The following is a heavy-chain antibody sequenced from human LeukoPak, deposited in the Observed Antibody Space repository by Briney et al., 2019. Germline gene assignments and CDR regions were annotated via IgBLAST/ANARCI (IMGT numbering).Heavy chain of an antibody. Sequence: SETLSLTCTVSGGSISSYYWSWIRQPPGKGLEWIGYIYYSGSTNYNPSLKSRVTISVDTSKNQFSLKLSSVTAADTAVYYCARERGSRYGAAPSYYYYMDVWGKGTTVTVSS. V-gene: IGHV4-59*01. CDR2: IYYSGST. J-gene: IGHJ6*03. CDR3: ARERGSRYGAAPSYYYYMDV. CDR1: GGSISSYY. D-gene: IGHD4/OR15-4a*01.